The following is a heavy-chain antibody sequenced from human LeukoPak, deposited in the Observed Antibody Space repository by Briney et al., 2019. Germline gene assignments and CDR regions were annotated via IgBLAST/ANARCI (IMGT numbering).Heavy chain of an antibody. V-gene: IGHV3-30*04. D-gene: IGHD5-24*01. CDR2: ISYDGSNK. J-gene: IGHJ4*02. CDR3: TRDSARRDGYNFDY. CDR1: GFTFSSYA. Sequence: GGSLRLSCAASGFTFSSYAMHWVRQAPGKGLEWVAVISYDGSNKYYADSVKGRFTISRDNSKNTLYLQMNSLRAGDTAVYYCTRDSARRDGYNFDYWGQGTLVTVST.